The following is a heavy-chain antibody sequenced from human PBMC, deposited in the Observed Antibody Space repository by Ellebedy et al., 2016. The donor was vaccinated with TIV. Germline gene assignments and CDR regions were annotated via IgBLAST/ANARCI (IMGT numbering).Heavy chain of an antibody. CDR2: INPSGGST. V-gene: IGHV1-46*01. CDR3: AREGSGYYIDY. CDR1: GYTFTSYY. D-gene: IGHD3-22*01. Sequence: ASVKVSCKASGYTFTSYYMHWVRQAPGQGLEWMGIINPSGGSTSYAQEFEGRVTMTRDTSTSTVYMELNSLKSDDTAVHYCAREGSGYYIDYWGQGTLVTVSS. J-gene: IGHJ4*02.